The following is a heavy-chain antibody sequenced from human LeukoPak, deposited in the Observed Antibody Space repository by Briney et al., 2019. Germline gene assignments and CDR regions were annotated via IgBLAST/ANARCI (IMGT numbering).Heavy chain of an antibody. Sequence: PGGSLRLSRAASGFTFSTYDMNWVRQAPGKGLEWVSYINTGGSTMYYADSVKGRFTISRDNAKNSLYLQMNSLRAEDTAVYYCARGPPLFDPWGQGTLVTVSS. CDR2: INTGGSTM. J-gene: IGHJ5*02. CDR3: ARGPPLFDP. CDR1: GFTFSTYD. V-gene: IGHV3-48*01.